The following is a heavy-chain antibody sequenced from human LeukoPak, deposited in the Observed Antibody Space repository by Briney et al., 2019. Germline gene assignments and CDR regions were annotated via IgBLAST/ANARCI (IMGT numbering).Heavy chain of an antibody. V-gene: IGHV3-21*01. CDR1: GFTFSSYS. D-gene: IGHD1-26*01. Sequence: KPGGSLRLSCAASGFTFSSYSMNWVRQAPGKGLEWVSSISSGSSYIYYADSVKGRFTISRHNAKNSLYLQMNSLRAEDTAVYYCATWVVGAVFDYWGQGTLVTVSS. CDR3: ATWVVGAVFDY. CDR2: ISSGSSYI. J-gene: IGHJ4*02.